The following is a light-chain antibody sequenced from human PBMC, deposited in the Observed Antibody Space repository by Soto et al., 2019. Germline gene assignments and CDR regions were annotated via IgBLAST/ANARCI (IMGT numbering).Light chain of an antibody. CDR3: QQLHDYPIT. CDR2: AAS. Sequence: LAQSPSSLSASVGDRVTIACRASQGIDSSFAWYQQKPGKAPKLLIYAASSLQSGVPSRFSGSGSGTDFTLTISSLQPEDFATYYCQQLHDYPITFGQGTRLEI. CDR1: QGIDSS. V-gene: IGKV1-9*01. J-gene: IGKJ5*01.